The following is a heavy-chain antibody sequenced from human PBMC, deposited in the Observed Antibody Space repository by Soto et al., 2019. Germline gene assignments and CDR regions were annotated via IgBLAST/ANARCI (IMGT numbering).Heavy chain of an antibody. V-gene: IGHV3-7*01. J-gene: IGHJ6*02. CDR1: GFTFSSYW. CDR2: IKQDGSEK. CDR3: ARIASAGRGWDV. Sequence: EVQLVESGGGLVQPGGSLRLSCAASGFTFSSYWMSWVRQAPVKGLEWVGNIKQDGSEKNYVDFMEGRFTISRDNAENSLSLQMNSLRAEETAVYYCARIASAGRGWDVWGQGTTVVVSS. D-gene: IGHD6-13*01.